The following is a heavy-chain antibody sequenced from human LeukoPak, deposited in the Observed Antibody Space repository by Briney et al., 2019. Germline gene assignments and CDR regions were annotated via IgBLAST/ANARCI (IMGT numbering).Heavy chain of an antibody. J-gene: IGHJ4*02. CDR3: ASGLSAAIDYFDY. D-gene: IGHD6-13*01. CDR2: ISSSSSYI. V-gene: IGHV3-21*01. CDR1: GFTFSSYS. Sequence: GGSLRLSCAASGFTFSSYSMNWVRQAPGKGLEWVSSISSSSSYIYYADSVKGRFTISRDNAKNSLYLQMNSLRAEETAVCNCASGLSAAIDYFDYSGQGDLVTVSS.